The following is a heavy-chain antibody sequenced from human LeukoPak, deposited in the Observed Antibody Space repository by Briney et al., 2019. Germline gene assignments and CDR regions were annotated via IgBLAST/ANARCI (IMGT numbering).Heavy chain of an antibody. V-gene: IGHV3-30*02. Sequence: GGSLRLSCAASGFTFSHYGMHWVRQAPGKGLEWVAVIWSDGSNKYYADSVKGPFTISRDNSKNTLYLQMNSLIAEDTAVYYCAKDQGDSFDYWGQGTLVTVSS. CDR1: GFTFSHYG. CDR2: IWSDGSNK. CDR3: AKDQGDSFDY. J-gene: IGHJ4*02.